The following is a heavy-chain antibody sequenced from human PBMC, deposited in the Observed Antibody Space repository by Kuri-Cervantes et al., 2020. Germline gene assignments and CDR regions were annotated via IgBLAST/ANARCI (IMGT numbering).Heavy chain of an antibody. J-gene: IGHJ4*02. V-gene: IGHV3-7*01. D-gene: IGHD4-17*01. CDR2: IKQDGSEK. Sequence: GGSLRLSCAASGXPFSSYWMGWVRXAPGKGXEWVAXIKQDGSEKYYVDSVKGRFTISRDNAKNSLYLQMNSLRAEDTAXYYCAREDXXDSLFDYWGQGTLVTVSS. CDR1: GXPFSSYW. CDR3: AREDXXDSLFDY.